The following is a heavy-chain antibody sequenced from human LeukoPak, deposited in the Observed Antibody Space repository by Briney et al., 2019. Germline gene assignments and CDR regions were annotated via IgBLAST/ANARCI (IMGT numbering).Heavy chain of an antibody. CDR3: VREPMVRDFNWFDP. Sequence: ASVKVSCKASRYTFTGYFIHWVRQAPGQGLEWMGRINPNSGCTNFAQKFQGRVTLTRETSIRTAYMALNRQTYSTTAVYFCVREPMVRDFNWFDPWGQGTLVTVSS. CDR2: INPNSGCT. V-gene: IGHV1-2*06. CDR1: RYTFTGYF. D-gene: IGHD3-10*01. J-gene: IGHJ5*02.